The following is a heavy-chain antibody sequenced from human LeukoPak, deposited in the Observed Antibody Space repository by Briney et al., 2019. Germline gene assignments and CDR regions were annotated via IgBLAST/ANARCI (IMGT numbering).Heavy chain of an antibody. J-gene: IGHJ4*02. CDR3: ARADRLLWFGEATQGYYFDY. CDR1: GYTFTSYG. D-gene: IGHD3-10*01. V-gene: IGHV1-2*02. Sequence: ASVKVSCKASGYTFTSYGISWVRQAPGQGLEWMGWINPNSGGTNYAQKFQGRVTMTRDTSISTAYMELSRLRSDDTAVYYCARADRLLWFGEATQGYYFDYWGQGTLVTVSS. CDR2: INPNSGGT.